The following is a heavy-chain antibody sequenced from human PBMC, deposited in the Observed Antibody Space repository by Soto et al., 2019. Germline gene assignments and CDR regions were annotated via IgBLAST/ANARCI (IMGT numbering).Heavy chain of an antibody. Sequence: VASVKVSCKVSGYTLTELSMHWVRQAPGKGLEWMGGFDPEDGETIYAQKFQGRVTMTEDTSTDTAYMELSSLRSEDTAVYYCATEGYCGGDCSVWFDPWGQGTLVTVSS. CDR3: ATEGYCGGDCSVWFDP. D-gene: IGHD2-21*02. J-gene: IGHJ5*02. V-gene: IGHV1-24*01. CDR1: GYTLTELS. CDR2: FDPEDGET.